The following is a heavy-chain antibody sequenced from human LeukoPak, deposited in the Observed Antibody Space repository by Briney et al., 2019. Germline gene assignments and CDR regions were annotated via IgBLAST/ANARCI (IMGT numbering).Heavy chain of an antibody. V-gene: IGHV3-21*01. CDR3: ARADLDYFDY. J-gene: IGHJ4*02. CDR2: ISSSSSYI. Sequence: GGSLRLSCAASGFTFSSYSMNWVRQAPGKRLEWVSSISSSSSYIYYADSVKGRFTISRDNAKNSLYLQMNSLRVEDTAVYYCARADLDYFDYWGQGTLVTVSS. CDR1: GFTFSSYS.